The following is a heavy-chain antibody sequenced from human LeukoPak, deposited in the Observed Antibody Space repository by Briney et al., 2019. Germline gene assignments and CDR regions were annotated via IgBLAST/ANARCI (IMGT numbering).Heavy chain of an antibody. CDR2: INPSGGST. Sequence: ASVKVSCKVSGYTFASYAMNWVRQAPGQGLEWMGIINPSGGSTNYAQKFQGRVTMTRDMSTRTVYMELSSLRFEDTAVYYCANQEWLRFNLNAFDIWGQGTMVTVSS. V-gene: IGHV1-46*01. CDR3: ANQEWLRFNLNAFDI. J-gene: IGHJ3*02. D-gene: IGHD5-12*01. CDR1: GYTFASYA.